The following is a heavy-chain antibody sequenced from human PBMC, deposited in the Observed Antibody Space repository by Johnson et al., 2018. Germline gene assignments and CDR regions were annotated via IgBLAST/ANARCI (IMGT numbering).Heavy chain of an antibody. CDR3: TRDVFIFTVGGVTVPCDYSIDV. J-gene: IGHJ6*03. CDR1: GFTFGDYA. D-gene: IGHD3-16*01. CDR2: IRSKAYGGTT. V-gene: IGHV3-49*03. Sequence: EVQLVESGGGLVQPGRSLRLSCTASGFTFGDYAMSWFRQAPGKGLEWVGFIRSKAYGGTTEYAASVKGRFTISRDDSKSIAYLQMYSLKTEDTAVYYCTRDVFIFTVGGVTVPCDYSIDVAVTGTTVTVSS.